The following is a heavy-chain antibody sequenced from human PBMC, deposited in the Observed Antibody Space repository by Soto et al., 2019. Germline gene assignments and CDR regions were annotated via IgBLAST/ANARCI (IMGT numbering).Heavy chain of an antibody. CDR1: GYSFTSYW. Sequence: GDSLKISCKGSGYSFTSYWISWVCQMPGKGLEWMGRIDPSDSYTNYSPSFQGHVTISADKSISTAYLQWSSLKASDTAMYYCARQSVSGSTTAPGVYYYYGMDVWGQGTTVTVSS. J-gene: IGHJ6*02. CDR2: IDPSDSYT. D-gene: IGHD2-2*01. V-gene: IGHV5-10-1*01. CDR3: ARQSVSGSTTAPGVYYYYGMDV.